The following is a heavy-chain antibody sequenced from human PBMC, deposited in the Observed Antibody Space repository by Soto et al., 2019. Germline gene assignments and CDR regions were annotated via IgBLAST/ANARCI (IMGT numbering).Heavy chain of an antibody. J-gene: IGHJ6*03. CDR2: IIPILGIA. D-gene: IGHD6-6*01. CDR3: AREFTSTGGSIAARPGGYYYYYYMDV. V-gene: IGHV1-69*04. CDR1: GGTFSSYT. Sequence: ASVKVSCKASGGTFSSYTISWVRQAPGQGLEWMGRIIPILGIANYAQKFQGRVTITADKSTSTAYMELSSLRSEDTAVYYCAREFTSTGGSIAARPGGYYYYYYMDVWGKGTTVTVSS.